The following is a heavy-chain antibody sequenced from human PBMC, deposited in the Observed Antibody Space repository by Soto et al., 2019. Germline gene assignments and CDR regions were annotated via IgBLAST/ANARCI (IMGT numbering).Heavy chain of an antibody. Sequence: QVQLVQSGAEVKKPGSSLKVSCKVSGGSFSSYGFNWVRQAPGQGLEWMGGIIPMFGITNHTEKFQDSMTISADATTSTPYMHLSSLGYAGTGLYDSASDRGYGGVNWGQGTLFTVSS. CDR1: GGSFSSYG. V-gene: IGHV1-69*12. CDR3: ASDRGYGGVN. D-gene: IGHD5-18*01. J-gene: IGHJ4*02. CDR2: IIPMFGIT.